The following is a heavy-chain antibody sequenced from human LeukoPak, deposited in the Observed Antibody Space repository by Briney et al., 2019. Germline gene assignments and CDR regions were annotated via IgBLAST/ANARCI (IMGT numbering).Heavy chain of an antibody. Sequence: ASVKVSCKASGYTFTGYYMHWVRQAPGQGLEWMGWINPKSGDTNYAQKFQGRVTMTRDTSISTAYMELSSLRSDDTAVYYCARHGSGGVFDYWGQGTLVTVSS. CDR3: ARHGSGGVFDY. CDR1: GYTFTGYY. CDR2: INPKSGDT. V-gene: IGHV1-2*02. J-gene: IGHJ4*02. D-gene: IGHD2-15*01.